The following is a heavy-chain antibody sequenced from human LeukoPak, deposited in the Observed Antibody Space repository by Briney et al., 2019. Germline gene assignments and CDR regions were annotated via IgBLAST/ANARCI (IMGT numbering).Heavy chain of an antibody. CDR3: ARGMEKYYYDSSGYYAIPSFDY. V-gene: IGHV7-4-1*02. CDR1: GYTFTTYA. Sequence: ASVKVSCKASGYTFTTYAMNWVRQAPGQGLEWMGWINTNTGNPTYAQGFTGRFVFSLDTSVSTAYLQISSLKAEDTAVYYCARGMEKYYYDSSGYYAIPSFDYWGQGTLVTVSS. J-gene: IGHJ4*02. D-gene: IGHD3-22*01. CDR2: INTNTGNP.